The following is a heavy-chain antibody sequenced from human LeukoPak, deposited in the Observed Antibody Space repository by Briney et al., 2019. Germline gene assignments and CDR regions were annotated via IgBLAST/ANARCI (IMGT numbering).Heavy chain of an antibody. V-gene: IGHV1-18*01. CDR1: GYTFTSYG. D-gene: IGHD4-17*01. CDR3: ARRGGKNYGDYLLYYYYMDV. Sequence: ASVKVSCKASGYTFTSYGISWVRQAPGQGLEWMGWISAYNGDTHYAQKFQGRVTMTTDTSTSTAYMELRSLRSDDTAMYYCARRGGKNYGDYLLYYYYMDVWGKGTTVTVSS. J-gene: IGHJ6*03. CDR2: ISAYNGDT.